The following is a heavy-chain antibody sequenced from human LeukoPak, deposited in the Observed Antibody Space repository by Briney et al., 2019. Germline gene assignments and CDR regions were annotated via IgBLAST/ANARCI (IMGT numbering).Heavy chain of an antibody. D-gene: IGHD3-10*01. CDR1: GYTFTSYG. CDR3: ARDSSLIVRALDY. V-gene: IGHV1-18*01. CDR2: ISAYNGNT. J-gene: IGHJ4*02. Sequence: ASVTVSCKASGYTFTSYGISWVRQAPGQGLEWMGWISAYNGNTNYAQKLQGRVTMTTDTSTSTVYMELRSLTSDDTAVYYCARDSSLIVRALDYWGQGTLVTVSS.